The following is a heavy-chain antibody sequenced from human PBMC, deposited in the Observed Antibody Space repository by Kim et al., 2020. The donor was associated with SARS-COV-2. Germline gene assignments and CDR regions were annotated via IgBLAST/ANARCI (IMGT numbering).Heavy chain of an antibody. CDR1: GITISRNSYY. Sequence: SETLSLTCTVSGITISRNSYYWGWIRQRPGKGLEWIGRIDYSGSTYYHSSLKSPVTISMDTSKNQFSLKLTLVIAADTAVYYCARVFTRGACDIWCQGTMVTVSS. CDR2: IDYSGST. CDR3: ARVFTRGACDI. J-gene: IGHJ3*02. V-gene: IGHV4-39*01. D-gene: IGHD2-2*01.